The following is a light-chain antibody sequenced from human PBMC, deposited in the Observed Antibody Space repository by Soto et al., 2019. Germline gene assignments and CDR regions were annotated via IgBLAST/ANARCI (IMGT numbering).Light chain of an antibody. CDR3: SAFTSDITYV. V-gene: IGLV2-14*01. CDR1: SSDVGGYNS. J-gene: IGLJ1*01. CDR2: DVT. Sequence: QSALTQPASVSGSPGQSITISCTGTSSDVGGYNSVSWYRHDPGKAPKLMIYDVTTRPSGVSNRFSCCKSGNTASLTISWLQAEDEADYYCSAFTSDITYVFGTGTQLTVL.